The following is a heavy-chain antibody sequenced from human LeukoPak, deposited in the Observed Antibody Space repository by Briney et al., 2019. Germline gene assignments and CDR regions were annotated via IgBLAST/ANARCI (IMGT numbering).Heavy chain of an antibody. J-gene: IGHJ5*02. CDR1: GFTFSSYG. Sequence: GGSLRLSCAASGFTFSSYGMHWVRQAPGKGLEWVAFIRYDGSNKYYADSVKGRFTISRDNSKNTLYLQMNSLRSDDTAVYYCARTPIVVVVAATLSWFDPWAREPWSPSPQ. V-gene: IGHV3-30*02. D-gene: IGHD2-15*01. CDR3: ARTPIVVVVAATLSWFDP. CDR2: IRYDGSNK.